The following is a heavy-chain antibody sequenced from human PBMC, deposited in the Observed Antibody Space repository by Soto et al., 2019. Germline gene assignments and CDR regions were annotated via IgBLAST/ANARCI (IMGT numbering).Heavy chain of an antibody. J-gene: IGHJ4*02. Sequence: EVQLVESGGGLVKPGGSLRLSCAASGFTFSSYSMNWVRQAPGKGLEWVSSISSSSNYIYYADSLKGRFTISRDNAKNSLYLQMNSLRAEDTAVYYCAREGDSASLDYWGQGTLVTVSS. CDR1: GFTFSSYS. V-gene: IGHV3-21*01. CDR2: ISSSSNYI. CDR3: AREGDSASLDY. D-gene: IGHD3-16*01.